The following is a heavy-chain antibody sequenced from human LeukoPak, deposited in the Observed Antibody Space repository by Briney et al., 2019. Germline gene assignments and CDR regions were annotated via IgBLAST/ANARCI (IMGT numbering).Heavy chain of an antibody. V-gene: IGHV4-4*07. CDR3: ARFGSGWHYFDY. Sequence: SETLSLTCTVSGGSISSYYWSWIRQPAGKGLEWIGRIYTSGSTYYNPSLKSRVTISVDTSKNQFSLKLSSVTAADTAVYYCARFGSGWHYFDYWGQGTLVTVAS. J-gene: IGHJ4*02. CDR1: GGSISSYY. CDR2: IYTSGST. D-gene: IGHD6-19*01.